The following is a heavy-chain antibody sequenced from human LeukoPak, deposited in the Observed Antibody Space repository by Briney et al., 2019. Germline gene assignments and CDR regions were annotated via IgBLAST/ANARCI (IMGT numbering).Heavy chain of an antibody. D-gene: IGHD4-17*01. CDR1: GYTFTGYY. V-gene: IGHV1-2*02. J-gene: IGHJ4*02. CDR3: ARGGDYRSFDY. Sequence: EASVKVSCKASGYTFTGYYMHWVRQAPGQGLEWMGWINPNSGGTNYAQKFQGRVTMTRDTSISTAYMELSSLRSEDTAAYYCARGGDYRSFDYWGQGTLVTVSS. CDR2: INPNSGGT.